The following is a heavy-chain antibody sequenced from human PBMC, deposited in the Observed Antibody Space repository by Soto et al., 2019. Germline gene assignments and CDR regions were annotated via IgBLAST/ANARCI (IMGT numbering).Heavy chain of an antibody. D-gene: IGHD1-7*01. V-gene: IGHV4-59*01. CDR1: GGSISSYY. J-gene: IGHJ6*02. CDR2: IYYSGST. CDR3: AREGLTGTIGLYYYYGMDV. Sequence: QVQLQESGPGLVKPSETLSLTCTVSGGSISSYYWCWIRQPPGKGLEWIGYIYYSGSTNYDPSLKGRVTISVATSKNQFSLKLSSVTAADTAVYYCAREGLTGTIGLYYYYGMDVWGQGTTVTVSS.